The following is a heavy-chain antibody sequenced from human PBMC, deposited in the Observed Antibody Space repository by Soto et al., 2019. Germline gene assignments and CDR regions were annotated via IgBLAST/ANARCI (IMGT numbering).Heavy chain of an antibody. Sequence: VASVKXSCKASGYTFTSYAINWVRQATGQGLEWMGWMNPNSGNTGYAQKFQGRVTMTENTSTDTAYMELSSLRSEDTAVYYCATQLSFPAALIGGWFDPWGQGTLVTLSS. CDR2: MNPNSGNT. J-gene: IGHJ5*02. D-gene: IGHD2-2*01. CDR3: ATQLSFPAALIGGWFDP. V-gene: IGHV1-8*01. CDR1: GYTFTSYA.